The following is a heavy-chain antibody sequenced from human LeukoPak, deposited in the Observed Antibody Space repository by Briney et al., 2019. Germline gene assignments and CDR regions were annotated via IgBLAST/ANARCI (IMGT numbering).Heavy chain of an antibody. J-gene: IGHJ4*02. CDR3: ARLYYDILTAIRN. Sequence: GGSLRLSCAASGFTVRSNYMSWVRQAPGKGLEWVSIIYNDGGTYYADSVKGRFTISRDNSKNTLFLQMNSLRAEDTAVYFCARLYYDILTAIRNWGQGTLVTVSS. CDR1: GFTVRSNY. D-gene: IGHD3-9*01. V-gene: IGHV3-53*01. CDR2: IYNDGGT.